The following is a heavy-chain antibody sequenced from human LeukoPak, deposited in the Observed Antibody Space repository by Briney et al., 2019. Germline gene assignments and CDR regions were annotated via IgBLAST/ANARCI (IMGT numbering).Heavy chain of an antibody. D-gene: IGHD3-22*01. CDR3: ARLDSSGY. Sequence: GGPLRLPCAASGFPFSSYEMNWVRQAQGRGLEWVSYITSSGSTIYYADSVKGRFTISRDNAKNSLYLQMNSLRAEDTAVYYCARLDSSGYWGQGTLVTVSS. CDR2: ITSSGSTI. CDR1: GFPFSSYE. V-gene: IGHV3-48*03. J-gene: IGHJ4*02.